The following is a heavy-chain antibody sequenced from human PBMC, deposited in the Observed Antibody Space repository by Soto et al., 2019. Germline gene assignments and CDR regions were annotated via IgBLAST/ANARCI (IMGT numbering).Heavy chain of an antibody. Sequence: QITLKESGPTLVKPTQTLTLTCTFSGFSLSTAVGVGWIRQPPGKALEWLALIYGDDDKRFSPSLKSRLTITKDTSKNQVVLTMTNMDPVDTATYYCAHRGGRVWENLFDPWGQGTLVTVSS. D-gene: IGHD1-26*01. CDR3: AHRGGRVWENLFDP. V-gene: IGHV2-5*02. J-gene: IGHJ5*02. CDR2: IYGDDDK. CDR1: GFSLSTAVG.